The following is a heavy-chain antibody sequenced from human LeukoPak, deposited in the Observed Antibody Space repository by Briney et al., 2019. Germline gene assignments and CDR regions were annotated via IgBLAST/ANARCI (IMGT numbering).Heavy chain of an antibody. J-gene: IGHJ6*04. V-gene: IGHV4-61*02. CDR3: AREIQLWSGGVDV. Sequence: PSETLSLTCTVSGGSISSGSYYWRWIRQPAGKGLEWIGRIYTSGSTNYNPSLKSRVTISVDTSKNQFSLKLSSVTAADTAVYYCAREIQLWSGGVDVWGKGTTVTISS. CDR2: IYTSGST. CDR1: GGSISSGSYY. D-gene: IGHD5-18*01.